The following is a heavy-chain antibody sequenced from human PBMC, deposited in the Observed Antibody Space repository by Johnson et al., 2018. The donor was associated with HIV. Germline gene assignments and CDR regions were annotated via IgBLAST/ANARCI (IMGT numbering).Heavy chain of an antibody. J-gene: IGHJ3*01. D-gene: IGHD5/OR15-5a*01. CDR1: GFTFSSYD. V-gene: IGHV3-13*01. CDR3: ARGRISVQEVDLRGGGFDV. Sequence: VQLVESGGGLVQPGGSLRLSCAASGFTFSSYDMHWVRQATGKGLEWVSAIGTAGDTYYPGSVKGRFTISRETSNNTLYLQMNNLRLEDTAVYLCARGRISVQEVDLRGGGFDVWGQGTKVTVSS. CDR2: IGTAGDT.